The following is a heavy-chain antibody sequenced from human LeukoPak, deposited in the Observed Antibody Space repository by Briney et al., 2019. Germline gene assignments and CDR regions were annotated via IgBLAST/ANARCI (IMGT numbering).Heavy chain of an antibody. V-gene: IGHV4-61*08. CDR1: GGSFSSGGYY. CDR3: ARARYSSSWACDY. CDR2: IYYSGST. D-gene: IGHD6-13*01. J-gene: IGHJ4*02. Sequence: ASETLSLTCTVSGGSFSSGGYYWSWIRQPPGKGLEWIGYIYYSGSTNYNPSLKSRVTISVDTSKNQFSLKLSSVTAADTAVYYCARARYSSSWACDYWGQGTLVTVSS.